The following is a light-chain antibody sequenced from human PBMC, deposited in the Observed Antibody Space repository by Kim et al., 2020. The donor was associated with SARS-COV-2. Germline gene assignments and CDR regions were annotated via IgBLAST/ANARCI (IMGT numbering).Light chain of an antibody. CDR3: QQYKSYPWT. Sequence: ASIGDRVTITCRASRNIATWVAWYQQKPGEAPRLLIYKASNLKSGVPSRFSGSGSGTEFTLTTDSLQAYDLATYYCQQYKSYPWTFGQGTKVEIK. V-gene: IGKV1-5*03. CDR2: KAS. J-gene: IGKJ1*01. CDR1: RNIATW.